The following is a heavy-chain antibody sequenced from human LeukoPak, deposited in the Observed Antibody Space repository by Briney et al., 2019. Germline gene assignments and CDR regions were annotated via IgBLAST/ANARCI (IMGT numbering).Heavy chain of an antibody. CDR3: ARGQWEYNY. D-gene: IGHD1-26*01. J-gene: IGHJ4*02. Sequence: PSETLSLTCTVSGASISSYYCSWIRQPPGKGLEWIGYIYYSGSTNYNPSLKSRVTMSVDTSKNQFSLKLSSVTAADTAVYYCARGQWEYNYWGQGTLVTVSS. CDR1: GASISSYY. CDR2: IYYSGST. V-gene: IGHV4-59*12.